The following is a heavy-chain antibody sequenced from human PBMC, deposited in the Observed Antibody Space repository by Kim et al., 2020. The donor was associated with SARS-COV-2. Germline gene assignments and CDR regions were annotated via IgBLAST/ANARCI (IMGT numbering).Heavy chain of an antibody. Sequence: GGSLRLSCTASGFTFSSYSMNWVRQAPGKGLEWVSYISSSSSTIYYVDSVKGRFTISRDNAKNSLYLQMNSLRDEDTAVYYCARDNAGSSSWYQVYNGFDPWGERTLVTVSS. J-gene: IGHJ5*02. V-gene: IGHV3-48*02. CDR3: ARDNAGSSSWYQVYNGFDP. CDR1: GFTFSSYS. D-gene: IGHD6-13*01. CDR2: ISSSSSTI.